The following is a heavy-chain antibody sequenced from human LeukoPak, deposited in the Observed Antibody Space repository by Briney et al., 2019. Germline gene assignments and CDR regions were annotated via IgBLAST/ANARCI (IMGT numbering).Heavy chain of an antibody. CDR3: ARAAARYYDSSGYYYRLDY. J-gene: IGHJ4*02. CDR2: IIPIFGTA. V-gene: IGHV1-69*13. D-gene: IGHD3-22*01. Sequence: SVKVSCKASGYTFTSYDINWVRQATGQGLEWMGGIIPIFGTANYAQKFQGRVTIIADESTSTAYMELSSLRSEDTAVYYCARAAARYYDSSGYYYRLDYWGQGTLVTVSS. CDR1: GYTFTSYD.